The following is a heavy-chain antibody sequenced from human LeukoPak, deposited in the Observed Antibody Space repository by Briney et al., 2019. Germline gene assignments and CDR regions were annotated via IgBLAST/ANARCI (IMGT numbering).Heavy chain of an antibody. CDR1: GGSISSYY. J-gene: IGHJ4*02. V-gene: IGHV4-59*01. Sequence: PSQTLSLTCTVSGGSISSYYWSWIRQPPGRGLEWIGYIYYSGSTNYNPSLKSRVTISVDTSKNQFSLKLSSVTAADTAVYYCARSHSVWTSFDYWGQGTLVTVSS. D-gene: IGHD3/OR15-3a*01. CDR3: ARSHSVWTSFDY. CDR2: IYYSGST.